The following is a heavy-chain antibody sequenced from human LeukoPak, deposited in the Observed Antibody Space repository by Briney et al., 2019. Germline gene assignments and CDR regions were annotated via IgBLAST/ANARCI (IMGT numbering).Heavy chain of an antibody. Sequence: PSETLSLTCTVSGGSISSYYWSWIRQPPGKGLEWIGYIYYSGSTNYNPSLKSRVTISVDTSKNQFSLKLSSVTAADTAVYYCASVYGAYVYWGQGTLVTVSS. D-gene: IGHD4-17*01. CDR1: GGSISSYY. CDR2: IYYSGST. CDR3: ASVYGAYVY. J-gene: IGHJ4*02. V-gene: IGHV4-59*01.